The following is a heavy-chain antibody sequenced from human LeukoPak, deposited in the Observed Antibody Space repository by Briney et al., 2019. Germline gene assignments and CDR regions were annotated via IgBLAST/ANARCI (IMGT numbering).Heavy chain of an antibody. CDR2: I. CDR3: AKDEPLSSGSYFRPFDY. D-gene: IGHD1-26*01. Sequence: GGSLRLSCAASGFTVSSNEMSWVRQAPGKGLEWVSVISVKGRFTISRDNSKNTLHLQMNSLRAEDTAVYYCAKDEPLSSGSYFRPFDYWGLGTLVTVSS. CDR1: GFTVSSNE. V-gene: IGHV3-53*01. J-gene: IGHJ4*02.